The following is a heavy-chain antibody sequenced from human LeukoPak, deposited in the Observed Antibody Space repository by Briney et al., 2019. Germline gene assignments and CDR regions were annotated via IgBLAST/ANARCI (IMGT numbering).Heavy chain of an antibody. D-gene: IGHD6-19*01. CDR2: IYSGGST. CDR1: GFTVSSNY. Sequence: PGGSLRLSCAASGFTVSSNYMSWVRQAPGKGLEWVSVIYSGGSTYYADSVKGRFTISRDNSKNTLYLQMNSLRAEDTAVYYCARASRKQWPSHWGQGTLVTVSS. V-gene: IGHV3-53*01. J-gene: IGHJ4*02. CDR3: ARASRKQWPSH.